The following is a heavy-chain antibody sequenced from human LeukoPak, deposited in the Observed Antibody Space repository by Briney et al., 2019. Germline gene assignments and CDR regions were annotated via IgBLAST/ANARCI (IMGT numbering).Heavy chain of an antibody. D-gene: IGHD1-26*01. CDR2: IIPILGIA. Sequence: ASVKVSCKASGGTFSGYAIRWVRQAPGQGLEWMGRIIPILGIANYAQKFQGRVTITADKSTSTAYMELSSLGSEDTAVYYCARSLSGSYVFPYYFDYWGQGTLVTVSS. CDR1: GGTFSGYA. CDR3: ARSLSGSYVFPYYFDY. J-gene: IGHJ4*02. V-gene: IGHV1-69*04.